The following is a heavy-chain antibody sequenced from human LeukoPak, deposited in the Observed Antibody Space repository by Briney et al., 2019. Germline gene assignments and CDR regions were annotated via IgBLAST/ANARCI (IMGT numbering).Heavy chain of an antibody. CDR1: GFTFCSYA. Sequence: ARSLRLSSSASGFTFCSYAMHCFRRDPGKGLEWVAVILYDRSNKYYSDSVKGRFTISRDNSKNTMYLQMSSLRAEDTAVYYCERDDADGGGWYDLGYWGQGTMVTVSS. CDR3: ERDDADGGGWYDLGY. D-gene: IGHD6-19*01. J-gene: IGHJ4*02. V-gene: IGHV3-30*04. CDR2: ILYDRSNK.